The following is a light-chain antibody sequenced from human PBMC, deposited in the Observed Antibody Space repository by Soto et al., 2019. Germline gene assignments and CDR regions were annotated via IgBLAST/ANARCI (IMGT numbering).Light chain of an antibody. CDR1: QDISNY. CDR3: QQYDNLP. J-gene: IGKJ4*01. Sequence: DIPMTQSPSSLSASVGDRVTITCQASQDISNYLNWYQQKPGQAPKLLIYDASNLETGVPSRFSGSGSGTDFTFTISSLQPEDIATYYCQQYDNLPFGGGTKVEIK. V-gene: IGKV1-33*01. CDR2: DAS.